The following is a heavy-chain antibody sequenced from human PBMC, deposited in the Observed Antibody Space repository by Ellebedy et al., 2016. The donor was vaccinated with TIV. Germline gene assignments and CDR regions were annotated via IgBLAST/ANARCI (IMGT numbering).Heavy chain of an antibody. CDR3: ARQDYIGNSIAPPIDY. CDR2: ISSNSAYI. J-gene: IGHJ4*02. D-gene: IGHD4-23*01. V-gene: IGHV3-21*01. Sequence: GGSLRLSCAASGFTFSSYTVNWVRQAPGKGLEWVSSISSNSAYIYYADSVKGRFTISRGNAKNSLYLQMNSLRAEDTGVYYCARQDYIGNSIAPPIDYWGQGTLVTVSS. CDR1: GFTFSSYT.